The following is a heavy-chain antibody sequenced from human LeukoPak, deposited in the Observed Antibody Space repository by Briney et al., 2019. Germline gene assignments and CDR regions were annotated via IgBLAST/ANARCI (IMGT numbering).Heavy chain of an antibody. J-gene: IGHJ4*02. Sequence: GGSLRLSCVASGFTFSSYAMSWVRQAPGRGLEWVSAISGSGGSTYYADSVRGRFTISRDNSKNTLYLQMNSLRAEDTAVYYCAKDLACSSTSCYSYWGQGTLVTVSS. V-gene: IGHV3-23*01. CDR1: GFTFSSYA. CDR3: AKDLACSSTSCYSY. CDR2: ISGSGGST. D-gene: IGHD2-2*01.